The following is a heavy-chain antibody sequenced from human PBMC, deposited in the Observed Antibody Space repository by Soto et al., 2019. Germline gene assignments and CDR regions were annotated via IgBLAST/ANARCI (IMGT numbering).Heavy chain of an antibody. V-gene: IGHV1-18*01. J-gene: IGHJ3*01. CDR1: GYSFDSFG. CDR3: ARDSRVGANSDACDV. Sequence: QLVQSGAEVKKPGASMKVSCKASGYSFDSFGISWVRQAPGQGLEWMGRVNAHNHITKYAQKFQGRGTITRDTSTSTDSMEVRSLRSDDTAVYYCARDSRVGANSDACDVWGQGTMVTVSS. D-gene: IGHD1-26*01. CDR2: VNAHNHIT.